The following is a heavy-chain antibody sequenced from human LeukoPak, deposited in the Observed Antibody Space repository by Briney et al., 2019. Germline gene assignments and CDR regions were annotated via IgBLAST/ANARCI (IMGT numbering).Heavy chain of an antibody. CDR3: ARDSVEASNYLDY. Sequence: PGGSLRLSCAASGFTFSNYWMSWVRQAPGKGLEWVANIKQDGSEKYYVDSVKGRFTISRDNAKNSLYLQMNSLRAEDTAVYYCARDSVEASNYLDYWGQGTLVTVSS. CDR2: IKQDGSEK. J-gene: IGHJ4*02. CDR1: GFTFSNYW. V-gene: IGHV3-7*01. D-gene: IGHD4-23*01.